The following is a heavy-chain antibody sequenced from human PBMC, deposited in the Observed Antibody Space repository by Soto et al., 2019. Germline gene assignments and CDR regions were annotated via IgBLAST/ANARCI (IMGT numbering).Heavy chain of an antibody. CDR1: GYTFTGYY. Sequence: ASVKVSCKASGYTFTGYYMHWVRQAPGQGLEWMGWINPNSGGTNYAQKFQGRVTMTRDTSISTVYMELSRLRSDDTAVYYCARASLVLMVYATDSFDYWGQGTLVTVSS. CDR2: INPNSGGT. CDR3: ARASLVLMVYATDSFDY. J-gene: IGHJ4*02. D-gene: IGHD2-8*01. V-gene: IGHV1-2*02.